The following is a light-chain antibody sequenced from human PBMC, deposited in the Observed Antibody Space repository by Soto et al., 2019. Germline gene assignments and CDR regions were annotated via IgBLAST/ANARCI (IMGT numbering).Light chain of an antibody. CDR2: DAS. Sequence: IVMTQSPATLSLSPGERATLSCRASQSVSSYLAWYQQKPGQAPRLLIYDASNRATGIPARFSGSGSGTDFTLTTSSLEPEDFAVYYCQQHSNWPLTFGGGTKVDIK. V-gene: IGKV3-11*01. CDR3: QQHSNWPLT. CDR1: QSVSSY. J-gene: IGKJ4*01.